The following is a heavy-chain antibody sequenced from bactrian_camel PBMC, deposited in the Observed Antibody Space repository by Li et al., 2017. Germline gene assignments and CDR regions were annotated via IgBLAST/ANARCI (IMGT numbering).Heavy chain of an antibody. CDR2: IYTGGGST. CDR3: VKPPGGEGTFAY. CDR1: GFTFSSYY. J-gene: IGHJ4*01. Sequence: QLVESGGDSVQAGGSLTLSCAASGFTFSSYYMSWVRQAPGKGLEWVSSIYTGGGSTYYADSVKGRFTLSRDNAKNIVYLQLSGLKTEDTGIYYCVKPPGGEGTFAYWGQGTQVTVS. V-gene: IGHV3S28*01. D-gene: IGHD1*01.